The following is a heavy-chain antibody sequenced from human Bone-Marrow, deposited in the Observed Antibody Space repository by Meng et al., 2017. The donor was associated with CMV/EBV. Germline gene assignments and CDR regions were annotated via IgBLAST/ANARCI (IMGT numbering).Heavy chain of an antibody. CDR3: AKSIAVAGAYIDY. V-gene: IGHV3-23*01. D-gene: IGHD6-19*01. CDR2: IFGRGDTT. CDR1: GFTFSGYA. J-gene: IGHJ4*02. Sequence: GGSLRLSCAASGFTFSGYAMSWVRQAPGKGLEWVSTIFGRGDTTYYAESVKGRFTISRDNSKNTLYLQMNSLRAEDTAIYYCAKSIAVAGAYIDYWGQGKLVTGSS.